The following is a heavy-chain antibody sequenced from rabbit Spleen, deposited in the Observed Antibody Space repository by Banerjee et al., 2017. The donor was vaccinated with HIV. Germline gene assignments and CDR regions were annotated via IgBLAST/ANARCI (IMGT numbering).Heavy chain of an antibody. V-gene: IGHV1S45*01. J-gene: IGHJ4*01. Sequence: QEQLEESAGGLVQPGGSLKLSCKASGFTLSSYYMNWVRQAPGKGLEWISCIAGSSSGFTYSATWAKGRFTISKTSSTTVTLQMTSLTAADTATYFCVRDQAGYAGYGPWYFNLWGPGTLVTVS. CDR2: IAGSSSGFT. CDR1: GFTLSSYYM. CDR3: VRDQAGYAGYGPWYFNL. D-gene: IGHD7-1*01.